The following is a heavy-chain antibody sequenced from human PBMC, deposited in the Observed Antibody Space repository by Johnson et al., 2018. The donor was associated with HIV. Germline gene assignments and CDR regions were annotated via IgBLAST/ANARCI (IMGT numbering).Heavy chain of an antibody. J-gene: IGHJ3*02. CDR2: ISSNGGST. D-gene: IGHD6-6*01. CDR1: GFTFSSYA. Sequence: VQLVESGGGLVQPGGSLRLSCAASGFTFSSYAMHWVRQAPGKGLEYVSAISSNGGSTYYANSVTGRFTISRDNSKNTLYLQMGSLRAEDMAVYYCARSRGKQLADAFDIWGQGTMVTVSS. CDR3: ARSRGKQLADAFDI. V-gene: IGHV3-64*01.